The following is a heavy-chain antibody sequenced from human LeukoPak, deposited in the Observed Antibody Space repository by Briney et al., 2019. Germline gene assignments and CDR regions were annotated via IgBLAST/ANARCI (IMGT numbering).Heavy chain of an antibody. D-gene: IGHD2-2*01. V-gene: IGHV1-18*01. Sequence: ASVKGSCKASVYTFTNHGISWVRQAPGQGRERMGWSCTYYVNTNYAQKLQGTVTMTTDKSTSTDFMELRRLRSEDTAVYYYARDEGYWTTTACYRNWFDPWGQGTMVTVSS. CDR1: VYTFTNHG. J-gene: IGHJ5*02. CDR3: ARDEGYWTTTACYRNWFDP. CDR2: SCTYYVNT.